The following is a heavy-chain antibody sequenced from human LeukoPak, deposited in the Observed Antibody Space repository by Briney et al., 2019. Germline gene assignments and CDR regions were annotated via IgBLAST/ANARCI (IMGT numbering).Heavy chain of an antibody. Sequence: GGSLRLSCAASGFTFSSYAMNWVRQAPGKGLEWVSYVSSSSGTIYYADSVKGRFTISRDNSKNTLYLQMNSLRAEDTAVYYCANMWATGAFDIWGQGTMVTVSS. J-gene: IGHJ3*02. V-gene: IGHV3-48*01. CDR2: VSSSSGTI. CDR3: ANMWATGAFDI. D-gene: IGHD5-12*01. CDR1: GFTFSSYA.